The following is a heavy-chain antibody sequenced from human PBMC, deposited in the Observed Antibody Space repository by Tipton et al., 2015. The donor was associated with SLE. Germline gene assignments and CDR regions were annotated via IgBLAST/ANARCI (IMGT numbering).Heavy chain of an antibody. D-gene: IGHD3-3*01. CDR2: ISYDGSNK. Sequence: SLRLSCAASGFTFSSYAMHWVRQAPGKGLEWVAVISYDGSNKYYADSVKGRFTISRDNSKNTLYLQMNSLRAEDTAVYYCARDNLPFFWSGYYGYYDYYGMDVWGQGTTVTVSS. CDR1: GFTFSSYA. V-gene: IGHV3-30-3*01. CDR3: ARDNLPFFWSGYYGYYDYYGMDV. J-gene: IGHJ6*02.